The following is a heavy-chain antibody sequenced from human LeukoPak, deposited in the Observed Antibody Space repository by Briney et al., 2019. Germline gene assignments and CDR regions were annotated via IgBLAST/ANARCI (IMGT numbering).Heavy chain of an antibody. J-gene: IGHJ4*02. CDR2: ISYDGSNK. Sequence: PRGSLRLSCAASGFTFSSYAMHWVRQAPGKGLEWVAVISYDGSNKYYADSVKGRFTISRDNSKNTLYLQMNSLRAEDTAVYYCAREVYQLLYFDYWGQGTLVTVSS. CDR3: AREVYQLLYFDY. CDR1: GFTFSSYA. D-gene: IGHD2-2*01. V-gene: IGHV3-30-3*01.